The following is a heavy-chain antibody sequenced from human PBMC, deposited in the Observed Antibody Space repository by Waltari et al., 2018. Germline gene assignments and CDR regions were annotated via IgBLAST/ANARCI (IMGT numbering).Heavy chain of an antibody. CDR1: GGSISSHY. CDR3: AREVAIFGVVPAYYYYYMDV. CDR2: IYYSGST. Sequence: QVQLQESGPGLVKPSETLSLTCTVSGGSISSHYWSWNRQPPGKGLEWIGYIYYSGSTNYNPSLKSRVTISVDTSKNQFSLKLSSVTAADTAVYYCAREVAIFGVVPAYYYYYMDVWGKGTTVTVSS. J-gene: IGHJ6*03. V-gene: IGHV4-59*11. D-gene: IGHD3-3*01.